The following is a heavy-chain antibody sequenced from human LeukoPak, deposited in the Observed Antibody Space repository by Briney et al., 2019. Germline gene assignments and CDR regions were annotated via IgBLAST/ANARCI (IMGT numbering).Heavy chain of an antibody. CDR1: GYTFTSYG. Sequence: GASVKVSRKASGYTFTSYGISWVRQAPGQGLEWMGWISAYNGNTNYAQKLQGRVTMTTDTSTSTAYMELRSLRSDDTAVYYCARVYCSSTSCLEADYWGQGTLVTVSS. CDR3: ARVYCSSTSCLEADY. D-gene: IGHD2-2*01. CDR2: ISAYNGNT. J-gene: IGHJ4*02. V-gene: IGHV1-18*04.